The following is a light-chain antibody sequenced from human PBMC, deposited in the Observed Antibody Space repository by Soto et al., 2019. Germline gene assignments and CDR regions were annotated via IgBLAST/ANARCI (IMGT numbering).Light chain of an antibody. V-gene: IGKV1-6*01. CDR2: GAS. J-gene: IGKJ1*01. Sequence: QMTQSPSTLSASVGDRDTITCRASQTISNWMAWYQQKPGKAPKVLIYGASNLQSGVPSRFSGSASGTDFTLTISSLQPEEFATYYCLQDYTYPWTFGQGTKVDIK. CDR3: LQDYTYPWT. CDR1: QTISNW.